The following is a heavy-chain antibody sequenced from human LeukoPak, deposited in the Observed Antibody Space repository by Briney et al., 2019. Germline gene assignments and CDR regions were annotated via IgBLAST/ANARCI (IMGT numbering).Heavy chain of an antibody. J-gene: IGHJ4*02. CDR2: IHGDGST. V-gene: IGHV3-53*01. Sequence: GGSLRLSCATSGFTVSSRYMSWVRQAPGKGLEWVSVIHGDGSTYYADSVKGRFTISRDNSKNTLYLQMNSLRAEDTAVYYCARGESSDCTCIDYWGQGTLVCVSS. D-gene: IGHD2-21*02. CDR3: ARGESSDCTCIDY. CDR1: GFTVSSRY.